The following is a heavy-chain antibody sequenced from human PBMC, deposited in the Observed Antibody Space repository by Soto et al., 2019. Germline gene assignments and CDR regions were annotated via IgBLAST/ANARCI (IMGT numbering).Heavy chain of an antibody. CDR2: IRYDGSNE. D-gene: IGHD1-26*01. CDR1: GVIFSGYG. CDR3: ARDGVGATTYFGYFDY. V-gene: IGHV3-33*01. Sequence: QVHLVESGVGVVQPGRSLRLSCAASGVIFSGYGMHWVRQAPGKGLEWVSVIRYDGSNEYYSDSVKGRFTISRDNSKNTLYLQMNSLRAEDTAVYYCARDGVGATTYFGYFDYWGQGTLVTVSS. J-gene: IGHJ4*02.